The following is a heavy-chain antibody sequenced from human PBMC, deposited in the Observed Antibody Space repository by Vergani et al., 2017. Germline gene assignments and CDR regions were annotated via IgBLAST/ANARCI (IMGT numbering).Heavy chain of an antibody. CDR1: GGSISSYY. CDR3: ARVPRSGRWLQLSNNWFDP. CDR2: IYYSGST. V-gene: IGHV4-59*01. Sequence: VQLVESGPGLVKPSETLSLTCTVSGGSISSYYWSWIRQPPGKGLEWIGYIYYSGSTNYNPSLKSRVTISVDTSKNQFSLKLSSVTAADTAVYYCARVPRSGRWLQLSNNWFDPWGQGTLVTVSS. J-gene: IGHJ5*02. D-gene: IGHD5-24*01.